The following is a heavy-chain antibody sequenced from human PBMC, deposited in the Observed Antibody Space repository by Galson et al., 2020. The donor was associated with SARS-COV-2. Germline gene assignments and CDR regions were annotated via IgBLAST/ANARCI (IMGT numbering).Heavy chain of an antibody. CDR2: ISHSGGT. CDR3: ARLHYGEYAPEAFDI. J-gene: IGHJ3*02. CDR1: GTSISGGSYS. V-gene: IGHV4-30-2*01. Sequence: SETLSLTCAVSGTSISGGSYSWNWIRQPPGKGLEWIGYISHSGGTYYNPSLKSRVTISGDRSKNQFSLRLSSVTAADAAVYFCARLHYGEYAPEAFDIWCPGTRGTVAS. D-gene: IGHD4-17*01.